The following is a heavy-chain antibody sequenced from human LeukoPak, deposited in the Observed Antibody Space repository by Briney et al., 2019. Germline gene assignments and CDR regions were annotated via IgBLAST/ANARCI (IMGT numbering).Heavy chain of an antibody. V-gene: IGHV3-30-3*01. D-gene: IGHD3-10*01. CDR1: GFTFRNYV. Sequence: GGSLRLSCAASGFTFRNYVIHWVRQAPGKGLEWVAVTSSDLNVKLYADSVKGRFTISRDNSKNTVYLQMNRLRLEDTAVYYCARAFSYGPEPFDFWGQGSLVTVSS. J-gene: IGHJ4*02. CDR3: ARAFSYGPEPFDF. CDR2: TSSDLNVK.